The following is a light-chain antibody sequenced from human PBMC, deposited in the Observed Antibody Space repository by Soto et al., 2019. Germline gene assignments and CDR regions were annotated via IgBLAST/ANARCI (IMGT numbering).Light chain of an antibody. CDR1: SSDVGGYNY. CDR3: SLYTSSSTVV. Sequence: QSVLAQPASVSGSPGQSITISCTGTSSDVGGYNYVSWYQHHPGKAPKLVIYDVSDRPSGVSNRFSGSKSGNTASLTISGLQAEDEADFYCSLYTSSSTVVFGGGTKLTVL. J-gene: IGLJ2*01. V-gene: IGLV2-14*03. CDR2: DVS.